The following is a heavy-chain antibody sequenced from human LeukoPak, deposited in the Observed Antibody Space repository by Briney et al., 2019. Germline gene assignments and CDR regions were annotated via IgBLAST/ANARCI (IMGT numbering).Heavy chain of an antibody. CDR2: IYHNGNT. D-gene: IGHD5-18*01. CDR3: ASGGYSYGFDY. Sequence: SETLSLTCAVSGGSISSGGYSWSWIRQPPGKGLEWIGYIYHNGNTYYSPSLKSRVTISVDRPKNQLSLKLSSVTAADTAMYYCASGGYSYGFDYWGQGTLVTVSS. J-gene: IGHJ4*02. V-gene: IGHV4-30-2*01. CDR1: GGSISSGGYS.